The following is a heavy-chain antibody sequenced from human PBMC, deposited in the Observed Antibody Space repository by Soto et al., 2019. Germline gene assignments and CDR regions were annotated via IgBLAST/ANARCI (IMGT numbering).Heavy chain of an antibody. D-gene: IGHD4-17*01. Sequence: GGSLRLSCAASGFTFSSYAMSWVRQAPGKGMEWVSAISGSGGSTYYADSVKGRFTISRDNSKNTLYLQMNSLRAEDTAVYYCAKCDTVTYYYMDVWGKGTTVTVSS. V-gene: IGHV3-23*01. CDR2: ISGSGGST. CDR3: AKCDTVTYYYMDV. J-gene: IGHJ6*03. CDR1: GFTFSSYA.